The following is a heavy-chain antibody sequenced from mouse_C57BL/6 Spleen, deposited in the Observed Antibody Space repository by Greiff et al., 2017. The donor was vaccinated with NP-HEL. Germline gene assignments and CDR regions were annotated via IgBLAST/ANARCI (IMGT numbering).Heavy chain of an antibody. J-gene: IGHJ2*01. D-gene: IGHD2-3*01. CDR2: IDPEDGET. CDR3: ATYDGLGYFDY. V-gene: IGHV14-2*01. Sequence: EVKLQESGAELVKPGASVKLSCTASGFNITDYYMHWVKQRTEQGLEWIGRIDPEDGETKYAPKFQGKATITADTSSNTAYLQLSSLTSEDTAVYYCATYDGLGYFDYWGQGTTLTVSS. CDR1: GFNITDYY.